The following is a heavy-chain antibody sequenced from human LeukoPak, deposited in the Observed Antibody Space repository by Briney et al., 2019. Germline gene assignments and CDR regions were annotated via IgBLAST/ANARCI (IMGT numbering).Heavy chain of an antibody. CDR1: GYSFTSYW. Sequence: PGESLKISCKGSGYSFTSYWIGWVRQMPGKGLEWMGIIYPGDSDTRYSPSFQGQVTISADKSISTAYLQWSSLKASDTAMYYCARHGFKDKQLVLRDNWFDPWGQGTLVTVSS. V-gene: IGHV5-51*01. D-gene: IGHD6-13*01. CDR3: ARHGFKDKQLVLRDNWFDP. CDR2: IYPGDSDT. J-gene: IGHJ5*02.